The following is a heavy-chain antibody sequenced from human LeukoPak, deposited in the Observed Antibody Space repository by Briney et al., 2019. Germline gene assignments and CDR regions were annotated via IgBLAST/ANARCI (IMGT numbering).Heavy chain of an antibody. J-gene: IGHJ6*03. CDR3: AKDGEGIIATAVSPYFYYYMSV. Sequence: GGSLRLSCAASGFSFHDSAMHWVRQAPGKGLQWVSGISWNRGNVVYADSVKGRFTISRDNAKNTLYLQMHSLRAEDTALYYSAKDGEGIIATAVSPYFYYYMSVWGKGTTVTVSS. CDR2: ISWNRGNV. D-gene: IGHD6-13*01. V-gene: IGHV3-9*01. CDR1: GFSFHDSA.